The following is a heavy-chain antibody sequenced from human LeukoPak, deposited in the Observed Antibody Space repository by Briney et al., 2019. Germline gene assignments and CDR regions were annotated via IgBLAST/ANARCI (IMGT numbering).Heavy chain of an antibody. CDR2: INQDGSVK. D-gene: IGHD3-3*01. J-gene: IGHJ4*02. CDR1: GFAFSTYW. V-gene: IGHV3-7*01. CDR3: TRGFVF. Sequence: GGSLRLSCAASGFAFSTYWMDWVRKAPGKGLEWVGNINQDGSVKHYVDSVRGRFTISRDNARNSVYLQMSALRVEDTAVYYCTRGFVFWGQGSLVTASS.